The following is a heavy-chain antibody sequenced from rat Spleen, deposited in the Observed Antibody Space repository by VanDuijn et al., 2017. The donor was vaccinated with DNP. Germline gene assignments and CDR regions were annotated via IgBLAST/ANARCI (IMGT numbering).Heavy chain of an antibody. Sequence: EVQLQESGPGLLRPSQSPSLTCSVTVYSITSSYRWTWIRKFPGHKMEWMGSINSAVNTNYKPSLKSRISITRDTSKNQFFLQVNSVNTEDTATYYCARWPGYNPPYAMDAWGQGTSVTVSS. J-gene: IGHJ4*01. CDR2: INSAVNT. CDR1: VYSITSSYR. CDR3: ARWPGYNPPYAMDA. V-gene: IGHV3-3*01. D-gene: IGHD1-4*01.